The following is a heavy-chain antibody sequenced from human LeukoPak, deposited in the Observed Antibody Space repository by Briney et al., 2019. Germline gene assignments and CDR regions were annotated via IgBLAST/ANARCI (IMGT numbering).Heavy chain of an antibody. D-gene: IGHD2-2*02. CDR1: GFTFNTYA. Sequence: SLTLSSAASGFTFNTYAMTWVRQAPAKGLEWLSITSGSGGRTVYADSVWGRFTISRDNSKNTLYLQMNNLRGEGTAVYYCSKARDCSSSSCYIMSYGMVVWGQGTTVTVSS. V-gene: IGHV3-23*01. CDR3: SKARDCSSSSCYIMSYGMVV. J-gene: IGHJ6*02. CDR2: TSGSGGRT.